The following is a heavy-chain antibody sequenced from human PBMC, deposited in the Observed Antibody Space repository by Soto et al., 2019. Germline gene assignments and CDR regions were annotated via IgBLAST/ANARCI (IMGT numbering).Heavy chain of an antibody. D-gene: IGHD3-22*01. CDR2: IVVGSGNT. CDR1: GFTFTSSA. CDR3: AAEQSSGYYLSSDYYYGMDV. V-gene: IGHV1-58*01. J-gene: IGHJ6*02. Sequence: SVKVSCKASGFTFTSSAVQWVRQARGQRIERIGWIVVGSGNTNYAQKFQERVTITRDMSTSTAYTELSSLRSEDTAVYYCAAEQSSGYYLSSDYYYGMDVWGQGTTVTVSS.